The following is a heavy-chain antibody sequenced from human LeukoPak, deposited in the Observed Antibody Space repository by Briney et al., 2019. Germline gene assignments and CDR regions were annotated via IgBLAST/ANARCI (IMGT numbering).Heavy chain of an antibody. CDR3: AICDYSGHDCDAFDI. Sequence: PSETLSLTCTVSGGSISSSSSYWGWIRQPPGKGLEWIGSIYYSGSTYYNPSLKSRVTISVDTSKNQFSLKLSSVTAADTAVYYCAICDYSGHDCDAFDIWGQGTMVTVSS. CDR1: GGSISSSSSY. CDR2: IYYSGST. J-gene: IGHJ3*02. D-gene: IGHD5-12*01. V-gene: IGHV4-39*01.